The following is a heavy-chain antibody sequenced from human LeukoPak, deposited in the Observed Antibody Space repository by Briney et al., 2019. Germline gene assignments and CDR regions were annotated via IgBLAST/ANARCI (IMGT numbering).Heavy chain of an antibody. J-gene: IGHJ4*02. V-gene: IGHV4-59*01. CDR2: IYYSGST. D-gene: IGHD5-24*01. CDR3: ASFPTRMATIYFDY. CDR1: GGSISSYY. Sequence: ASETLSLTCTVSGGSISSYYWSWIRQPPGKGLEWIGYIYYSGSTNYNPSLKSRVTISVDTSKNQFSLKLSSVTAADTAVYYCASFPTRMATIYFDYWGQGTLVTVSS.